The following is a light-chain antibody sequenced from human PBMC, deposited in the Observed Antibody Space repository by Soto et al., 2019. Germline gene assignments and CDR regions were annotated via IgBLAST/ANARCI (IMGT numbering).Light chain of an antibody. V-gene: IGKV2-30*01. Sequence: DVVLTQSPLSLPVTLGQPASISCRSSQGLVFRDGNTFLSWIQQRPGQSPRRLIYQVSKRDSGVPDRFSGSGSGTDFTLRISRVAAEDVGIYYCLQATHWPLTFGGGTRVEI. J-gene: IGKJ4*01. CDR3: LQATHWPLT. CDR1: QGLVFRDGNTF. CDR2: QVS.